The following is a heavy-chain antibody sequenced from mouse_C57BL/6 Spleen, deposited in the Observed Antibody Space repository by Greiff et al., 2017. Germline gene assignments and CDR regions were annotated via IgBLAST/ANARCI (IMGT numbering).Heavy chain of an antibody. CDR1: GFSFNTYA. J-gene: IGHJ3*01. CDR3: VRQGLAY. V-gene: IGHV10-1*01. Sequence: GGGLVQPKGSLKLSCAAPGFSFNTYAMNWVRQAPVKGLEWVARIRSKSNNYATYYADSVKDRFTISRDDSESMLYLQINNLKTEDTAMYYCVRQGLAYWGQGTLVTVSA. CDR2: IRSKSNNYAT.